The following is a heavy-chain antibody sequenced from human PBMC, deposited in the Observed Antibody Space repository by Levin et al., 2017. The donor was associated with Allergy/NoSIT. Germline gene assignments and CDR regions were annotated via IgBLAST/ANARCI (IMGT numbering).Heavy chain of an antibody. CDR1: GFTFSSYS. CDR2: IGGTTNTI. V-gene: IGHV3-48*01. D-gene: IGHD3-9*01. Sequence: GGSLRLSCVASGFTFSSYSMNWVRQAPGKGLEWLSYIGGTTNTIYYADSVKGRFTISRDNAKNSLFLQMSSLRADDTAVYYCARRKAIDTTASRYFDYWGQGTLVTVSS. J-gene: IGHJ4*02. CDR3: ARRKAIDTTASRYFDY.